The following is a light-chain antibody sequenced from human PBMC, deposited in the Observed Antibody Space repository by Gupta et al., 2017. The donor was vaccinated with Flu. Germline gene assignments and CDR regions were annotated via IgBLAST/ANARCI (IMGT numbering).Light chain of an antibody. J-gene: IGLJ1*01. CDR1: SSNIGSNF. Sequence: QSVLTKPPSASGTPGQRVTISCSGSSSNIGSNFVYWYQQLPGTAPKLLIYKNNQRPSGVPDRFSGSKSGTSASLAISWLRSEDEADYYCASWDYSLSGSYVFGTGTKVTVL. V-gene: IGLV1-47*01. CDR2: KNN. CDR3: ASWDYSLSGSYV.